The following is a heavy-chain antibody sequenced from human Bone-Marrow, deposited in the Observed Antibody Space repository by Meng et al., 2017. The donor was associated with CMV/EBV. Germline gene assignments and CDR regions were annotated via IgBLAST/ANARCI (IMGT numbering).Heavy chain of an antibody. J-gene: IGHJ6*02. CDR3: ARDNRAITIFGVVNSSGMDV. Sequence: GGSLKISCAASGFTFSSYSMNWVRQAPGKGLEWVSSISSSSSYIYYADSVKGRFTISRDNAKNSLYLQMNSLRAEDTAVYYCARDNRAITIFGVVNSSGMDVWGQGTTVTVSS. D-gene: IGHD3-3*01. CDR1: GFTFSSYS. CDR2: ISSSSSYI. V-gene: IGHV3-21*01.